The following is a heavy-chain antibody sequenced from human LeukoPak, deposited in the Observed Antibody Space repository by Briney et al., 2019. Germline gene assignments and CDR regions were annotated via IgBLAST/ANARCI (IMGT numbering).Heavy chain of an antibody. J-gene: IGHJ4*02. CDR1: GFTFSNYA. CDR3: AKVSYYYGSGSYIDY. D-gene: IGHD3-10*01. Sequence: GGSLRLSCAASGFTFSNYAMSWVRQAPGKGLEWVSSITGGGISTYYADSVKGLFTISRDNSKNTLYLQRNSLRAEDTVVYYCAKVSYYYGSGSYIDYWGQGTLVTAS. V-gene: IGHV3-23*01. CDR2: ITGGGIST.